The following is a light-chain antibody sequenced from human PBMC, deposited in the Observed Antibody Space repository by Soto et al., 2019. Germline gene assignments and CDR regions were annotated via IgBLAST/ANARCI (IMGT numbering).Light chain of an antibody. Sequence: DIRLTQSPSSLSASVGDRVTISCRASQSISTYLMWYHQKPGKAPNLLIYGASGLQNGVPSRFAGSGSGTEFTLPLTGLQPEDFGTYYCQQSSIPPRSFGQGTK. J-gene: IGKJ1*01. CDR3: QQSSIPPRS. CDR2: GAS. CDR1: QSISTY. V-gene: IGKV1-39*01.